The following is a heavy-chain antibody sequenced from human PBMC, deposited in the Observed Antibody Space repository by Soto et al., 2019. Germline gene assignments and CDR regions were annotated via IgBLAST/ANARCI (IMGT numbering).Heavy chain of an antibody. D-gene: IGHD6-19*01. V-gene: IGHV4-4*02. CDR2: IYQTGTT. J-gene: IGHJ4*02. CDR3: ARRIALSGTAGAPGD. CDR1: RGSVSSNNW. Sequence: QVQLQESGPGLVEPSGTLSLTCGVSRGSVSSNNWWTWVRQPPGKGLEWIGEIYQTGTTNYNPSLQSRVTISLDKSNNHFSLKLNSVTAADTAVYYCARRIALSGTAGAPGDWGQGTLVIVSS.